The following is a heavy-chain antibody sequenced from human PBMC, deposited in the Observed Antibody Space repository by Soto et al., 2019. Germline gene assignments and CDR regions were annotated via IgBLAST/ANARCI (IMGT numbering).Heavy chain of an antibody. D-gene: IGHD3-22*01. CDR2: IYSGGST. J-gene: IGHJ3*02. CDR1: GFTVSSNY. Sequence: EVQLVESGGGLIQPGGSLRLSCAASGFTVSSNYMSWVRQAPGKGLEWVSVIYSGGSTYYAYSVKGRFTISRDNSKNTLYLQMNSLRAEDTAVYYCARNYDSTAGGAFDIWGQGTMVTVSS. CDR3: ARNYDSTAGGAFDI. V-gene: IGHV3-53*01.